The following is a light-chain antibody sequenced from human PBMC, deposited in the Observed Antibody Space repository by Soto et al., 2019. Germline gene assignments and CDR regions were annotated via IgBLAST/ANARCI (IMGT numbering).Light chain of an antibody. CDR1: SSNIGNNY. CDR3: GTWDSSLSAYV. Sequence: QSVLTQPPSVSAAPGQKVTISCSGGSSNIGNNYVSWYQQLPGTAPKLLIYDNNKRPSGIPDRFSGSKSGTSATLGITGLQTGDEADYYCGTWDSSLSAYVFGTGTKVPVL. V-gene: IGLV1-51*01. CDR2: DNN. J-gene: IGLJ1*01.